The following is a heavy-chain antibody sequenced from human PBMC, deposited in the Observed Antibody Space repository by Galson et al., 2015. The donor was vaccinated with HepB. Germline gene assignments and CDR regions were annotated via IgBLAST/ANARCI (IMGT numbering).Heavy chain of an antibody. CDR2: INVDVTDI. V-gene: IGHV3-74*03. Sequence: SLRLSCAASGFTFSSYWIHWVRQAPGKGLVWLSGINVDVTDIKYADSVKGRFTISRDNAKSTVDLQMNSLRAEDTAVYYCTRVLVGFWGGFDYWGQGALVTVSS. D-gene: IGHD3-16*01. CDR1: GFTFSSYW. J-gene: IGHJ4*02. CDR3: TRVLVGFWGGFDY.